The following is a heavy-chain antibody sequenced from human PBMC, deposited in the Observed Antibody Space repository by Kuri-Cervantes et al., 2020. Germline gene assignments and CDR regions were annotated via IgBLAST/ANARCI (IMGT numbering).Heavy chain of an antibody. D-gene: IGHD3-10*01. CDR1: EFSLSSYT. J-gene: IGHJ4*02. Sequence: GGSLRLSCVASEFSLSSYTMNWVRQAPGKGLEWISYISSGSSTIHYADSVKGRFTISRDNAKNSLYLQMNSLKTEDTAVYYCTTELNSGFREPNVDYWGQGTLVTVSS. CDR3: TTELNSGFREPNVDY. CDR2: ISSGSSTI. V-gene: IGHV3-48*01.